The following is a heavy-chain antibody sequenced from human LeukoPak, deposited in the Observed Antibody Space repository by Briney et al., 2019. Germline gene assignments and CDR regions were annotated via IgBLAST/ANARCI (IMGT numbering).Heavy chain of an antibody. D-gene: IGHD3-10*01. CDR3: ARGALLWFGAKMEYYFDY. J-gene: IGHJ4*02. CDR1: GFSFSDAW. Sequence: PGGSLRLSCAASGFSFSDAWMSWVRQIPGKGLEWIGFSYYNGNTNYNPSLKSRVTISVDMSKNQFSLSLRSVTAADTAVYYCARGALLWFGAKMEYYFDYWGQGTPLTVSS. V-gene: IGHV4-59*01. CDR2: SYYNGNT.